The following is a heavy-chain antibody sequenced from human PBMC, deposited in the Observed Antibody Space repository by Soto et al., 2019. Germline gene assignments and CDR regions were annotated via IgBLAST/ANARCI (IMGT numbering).Heavy chain of an antibody. Sequence: GGSLRLSCAASGFTFSSFAMSWVRLAPGKGLEWVSAISGSGGSTYYADSVKGRFTISRDNSKNTLSLQMNSLRAEDKAVYYWPKAPPGKAVPTYYFDYWGQGTLVTVSP. CDR2: ISGSGGST. J-gene: IGHJ4*02. CDR3: PKAPPGKAVPTYYFDY. CDR1: GFTFSSFA. D-gene: IGHD4-17*01. V-gene: IGHV3-23*01.